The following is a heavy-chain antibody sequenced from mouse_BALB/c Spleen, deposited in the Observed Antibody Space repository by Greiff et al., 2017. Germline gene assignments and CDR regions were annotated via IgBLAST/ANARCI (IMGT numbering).Heavy chain of an antibody. CDR2: IYPGDGDT. CDR3: AIYYGNLFAY. CDR1: GYAFSSNW. J-gene: IGHJ3*01. V-gene: IGHV1-80*01. Sequence: QVQLQQSGPELVKPGSSVKISCKASGYAFSSNWMNWVKQRPGQGLEWIGQIYPGDGDTNYNGKFKGKATLTADKSSSTAYMQLSSLTSEDSAVYFCAIYYGNLFAYWGQGTLVTVSA. D-gene: IGHD2-1*01.